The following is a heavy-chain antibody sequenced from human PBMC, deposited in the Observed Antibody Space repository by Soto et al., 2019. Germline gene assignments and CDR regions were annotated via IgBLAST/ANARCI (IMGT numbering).Heavy chain of an antibody. CDR1: GFSISGAYY. CDR3: AQTAGGGFCTSSSCPLLNWFDP. V-gene: IGHV4-38-2*01. CDR2: IYFSGST. Sequence: SETLSLTCADSGFSISGAYYWGWVRQPPGRGLEWIGSIYFSGSTRYNPSLESRVTISMDRPNNQFSLNLNSVTAADTAVYYCAQTAGGGFCTSSSCPLLNWFDPWGQGTLVTVSS. D-gene: IGHD2-2*01. J-gene: IGHJ5*02.